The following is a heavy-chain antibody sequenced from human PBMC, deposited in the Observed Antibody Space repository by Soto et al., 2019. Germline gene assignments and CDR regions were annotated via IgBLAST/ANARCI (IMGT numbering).Heavy chain of an antibody. J-gene: IGHJ4*02. CDR2: INHSGST. CDR3: ARPGYGVAAAGFDY. D-gene: IGHD6-13*01. Sequence: QVQLQQWGAGLLKPSETLSLTCAVYGGSFSGYYWSWIRQPPGKGLEWIGEINHSGSTNYNPSLKSRVTISVDTSKNQFSLKLGSVTAADTAVYYCARPGYGVAAAGFDYWGQGTLVTVSS. V-gene: IGHV4-34*01. CDR1: GGSFSGYY.